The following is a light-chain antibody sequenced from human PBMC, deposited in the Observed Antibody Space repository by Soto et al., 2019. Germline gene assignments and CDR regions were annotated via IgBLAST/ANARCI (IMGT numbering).Light chain of an antibody. J-gene: IGKJ4*01. CDR1: QSVSSTC. CDR2: GAS. CDR3: QQYESAPLT. Sequence: EIVLTQSPGTLSLSPGERATLSCRASQSVSSTCLDWYQQKPGQAPRLLIYGASSRATGIPDRFSGSGSGTDFTLTISRLEPEDFAVYYCQQYESAPLTFGGGTKVEIK. V-gene: IGKV3-20*01.